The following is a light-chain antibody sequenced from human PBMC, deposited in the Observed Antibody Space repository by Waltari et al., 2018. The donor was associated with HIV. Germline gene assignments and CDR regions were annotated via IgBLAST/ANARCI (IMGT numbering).Light chain of an antibody. CDR2: DVA. CDR3: SSYTITNTWV. V-gene: IGLV2-14*03. J-gene: IGLJ3*02. Sequence: QSVLTQPASLSGSPGQSITISCAGSSSDIGAFNYVSWYRHHPGEAPKLIIYDVAKRPSGVSDRFSASKAGEAASLTISGLQAEDEALYYCSSYTITNTWVFGGGTTLIVL. CDR1: SSDIGAFNY.